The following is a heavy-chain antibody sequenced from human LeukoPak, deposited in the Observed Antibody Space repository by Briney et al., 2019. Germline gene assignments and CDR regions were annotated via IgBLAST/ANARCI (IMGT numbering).Heavy chain of an antibody. CDR2: ISSGSTI. D-gene: IGHD3-16*01. V-gene: IGHV3-11*01. Sequence: GGSLRLSCAASGFTFSDYYMSWIRQAPGKGLEWVSYISSGSTIYYADSVKGRFTIPRDNAKNSLYLQMNSLRAEDTAVYYCARDLAASYYMDVWGKGTTVTVFS. J-gene: IGHJ6*03. CDR3: ARDLAASYYMDV. CDR1: GFTFSDYY.